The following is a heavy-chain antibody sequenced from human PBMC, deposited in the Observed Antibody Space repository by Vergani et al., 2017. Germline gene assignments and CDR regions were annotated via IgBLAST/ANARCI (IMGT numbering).Heavy chain of an antibody. CDR3: ARWLFRPYYYYMGV. J-gene: IGHJ6*03. CDR1: GFRFSSYG. V-gene: IGHV3-33*01. D-gene: IGHD3-9*01. Sequence: QVQLVESGGGVVQPGRSLRLSCAASGFRFSSYGMNWVRQAPGKGLEWVAVIWYDGSNKYYADSVKGRFTISRDNSKNTLFLQMNSLKAEDTAVYYCARWLFRPYYYYMGVWGKGTTVTVSS. CDR2: IWYDGSNK.